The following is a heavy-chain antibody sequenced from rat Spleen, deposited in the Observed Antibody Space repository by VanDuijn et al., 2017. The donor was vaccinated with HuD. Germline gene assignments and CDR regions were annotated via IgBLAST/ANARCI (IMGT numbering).Heavy chain of an antibody. D-gene: IGHD4-1*01. CDR1: GFTFSDYY. J-gene: IGHJ3*01. V-gene: IGHV5-7*01. CDR2: ISYDGSST. CDR3: TTYGGLRNWFAY. Sequence: EVQLVESGGGLVQPRRSLKLSCAASGFTFSDYYMAWVRQAPKKGLEWVATISYDGSSTYYRDSVKGRFTISRDNAKSTLYLQMDSLRSEDTATYYCTTYGGLRNWFAYWGQGTLVTVSS.